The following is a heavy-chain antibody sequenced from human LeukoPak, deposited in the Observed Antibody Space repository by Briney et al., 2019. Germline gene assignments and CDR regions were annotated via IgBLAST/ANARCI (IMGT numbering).Heavy chain of an antibody. Sequence: GGSLRLSCAASGFTFSSYSMNWVRQAPGKGLEWASYISSSSSTIYYADSVKGRFTISRDNAKNSLYLQMNSLRDEDTAVYYCARGSTYYDFWSGYYWGQGTLVTVSS. D-gene: IGHD3-3*01. CDR2: ISSSSSTI. J-gene: IGHJ4*02. CDR1: GFTFSSYS. CDR3: ARGSTYYDFWSGYY. V-gene: IGHV3-48*02.